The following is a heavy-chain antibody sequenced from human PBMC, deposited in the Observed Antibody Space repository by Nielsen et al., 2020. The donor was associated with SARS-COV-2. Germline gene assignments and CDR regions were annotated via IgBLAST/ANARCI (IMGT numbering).Heavy chain of an antibody. V-gene: IGHV1-24*01. Sequence: ASVTVSCQVSGYTLTELSMHWVRQAPGKGLEWMGGFDPEDGETIYAQKFKGRVTMTEYTSTDTDYMELSSLRSEDTAVYYCATEGLYEPEGAPSAVGYWGQGTLVTVSS. J-gene: IGHJ4*02. D-gene: IGHD1-14*01. CDR1: GYTLTELS. CDR3: ATEGLYEPEGAPSAVGY. CDR2: FDPEDGET.